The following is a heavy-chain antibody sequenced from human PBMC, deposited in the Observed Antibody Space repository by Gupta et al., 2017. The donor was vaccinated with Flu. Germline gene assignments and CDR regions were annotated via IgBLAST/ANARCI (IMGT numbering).Heavy chain of an antibody. CDR2: ISWNSGSI. Sequence: EVQLVESGGGLVQPGRSLRLSCAASGFTFDDYAMHWVRQAPGKGLEWVSGISWNSGSIGYADSVKGRFTISRDNAKNSLYLQMNSLRAEDTALYYCAKDIKVGSSGTRGGMDVWGQGTTVTVSS. V-gene: IGHV3-9*01. J-gene: IGHJ6*02. CDR3: AKDIKVGSSGTRGGMDV. CDR1: GFTFDDYA. D-gene: IGHD6-19*01.